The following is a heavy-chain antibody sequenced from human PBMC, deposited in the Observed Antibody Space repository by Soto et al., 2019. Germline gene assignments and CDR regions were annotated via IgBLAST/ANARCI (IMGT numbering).Heavy chain of an antibody. CDR3: ARTLAAAGQWSDY. CDR2: ISAYNGNT. D-gene: IGHD6-13*01. CDR1: GYTFTSYA. V-gene: IGHV1-18*01. Sequence: GASVKVSCKASGYTFTSYAMHWVRQAPGQGLEWMGWISAYNGNTNYAQKLQGRVTMTTDTSTSTAYMELRSLRSDDTAVYYCARTLAAAGQWSDYWGQGTLVTVSS. J-gene: IGHJ4*02.